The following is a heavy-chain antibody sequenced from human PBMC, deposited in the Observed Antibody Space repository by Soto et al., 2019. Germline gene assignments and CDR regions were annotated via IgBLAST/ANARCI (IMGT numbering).Heavy chain of an antibody. V-gene: IGHV3-74*01. CDR1: GFTFSSYW. J-gene: IGHJ6*03. Sequence: EVQLVESGGGLVQPGGSLRLSCAASGFTFSSYWMHWVRQAPGKGLVWVSRINGDGSSTSYADSVKGRFTISRDNAKKTLYLQVNSLSAEDTAVYYCTRDSYYDFWSGYSGYYYYYMDVCCKGPTVTVSS. D-gene: IGHD3-3*01. CDR3: TRDSYYDFWSGYSGYYYYYMDV. CDR2: INGDGSST.